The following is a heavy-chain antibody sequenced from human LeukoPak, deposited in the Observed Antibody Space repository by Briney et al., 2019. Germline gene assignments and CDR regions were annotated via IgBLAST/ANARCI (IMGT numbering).Heavy chain of an antibody. CDR1: GFPFSSHG. CDR2: IIGGAGST. CDR3: AELGITMIGGV. J-gene: IGHJ6*04. Sequence: GTLRLSCAASGFPFSSHGMSWVRQAPGKGLEWVSGIIGGAGSTYYADSVKGRFTISGDNSKNTLFLQMNSLRAEDTAVYYCAELGITMIGGVWGKGTTVTISS. D-gene: IGHD3-10*02. V-gene: IGHV3-23*01.